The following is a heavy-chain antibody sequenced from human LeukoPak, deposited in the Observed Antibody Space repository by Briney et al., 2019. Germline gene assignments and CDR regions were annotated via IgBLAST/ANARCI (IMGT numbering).Heavy chain of an antibody. CDR3: ARQNDFRLDY. CDR2: IYPGDSDT. Sequence: GGSLRLSCKGSGYTFSSYWIGWVRQMPGKGLEWMGVIYPGDSDTRYSPSLQGQVTISVDASIGTAYLQWSSLKASDTAIYYCARQNDFRLDYWGQGTLVTVSS. J-gene: IGHJ4*02. D-gene: IGHD3-3*01. CDR1: GYTFSSYW. V-gene: IGHV5-51*01.